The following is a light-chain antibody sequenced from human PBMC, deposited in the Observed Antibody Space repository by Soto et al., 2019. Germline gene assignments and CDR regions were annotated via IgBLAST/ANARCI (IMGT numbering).Light chain of an antibody. CDR3: QSYDSSLTGSV. CDR1: SSNIGAGYD. V-gene: IGLV1-40*01. J-gene: IGLJ2*01. CDR2: GAT. Sequence: QSVLTQPPSVSGAPGQTVTISCTGSSSNIGAGYDVHWYQQLPGTAPKLLLYGATNRPSGIPDRFSGSKSGTSASLVITWLQAEDEAHYYCQSYDSSLTGSVFGGGTKLTVL.